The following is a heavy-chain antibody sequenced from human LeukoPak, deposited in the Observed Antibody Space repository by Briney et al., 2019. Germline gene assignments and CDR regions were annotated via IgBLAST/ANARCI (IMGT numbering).Heavy chain of an antibody. D-gene: IGHD4-17*01. Sequence: GGSLRLSCVASGFTFSNYHMNWVRRAPGQGLEWVSTIKINGAGTHYADSVRGRFTISRDDSKNTLYLQMDSLRAEDTAIYYCARDDYGDSGPLFWGQGALVTVSS. CDR3: ARDDYGDSGPLF. V-gene: IGHV3-23*01. CDR2: IKINGAGT. CDR1: GFTFSNYH. J-gene: IGHJ4*02.